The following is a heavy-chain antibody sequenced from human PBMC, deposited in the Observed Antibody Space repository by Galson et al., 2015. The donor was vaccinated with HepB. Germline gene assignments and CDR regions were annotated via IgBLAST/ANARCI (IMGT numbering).Heavy chain of an antibody. CDR2: IKQNGSEK. V-gene: IGHV3-7*01. CDR1: GFSFSDYL. Sequence: SLRLSCAASGFSFSDYLMGWVRQAPGKGLEWVANIKQNGSEKDYVDSVKGRFVISRDNAHNSLYLQMDSLRVEDTAVYYCTRMGGLGWQRTPNWFGAWGHGTLVTVSS. D-gene: IGHD3-16*01. CDR3: TRMGGLGWQRTPNWFGA. J-gene: IGHJ5*01.